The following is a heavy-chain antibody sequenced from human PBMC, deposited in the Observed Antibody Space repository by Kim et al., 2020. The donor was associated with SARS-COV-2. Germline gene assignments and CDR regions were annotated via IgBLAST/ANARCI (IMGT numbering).Heavy chain of an antibody. CDR1: GFTFSSYG. D-gene: IGHD3-9*01. Sequence: GGSLRLSCAASGFTFSSYGMHWVRQAPGKGLEWVAVISYDGSNKYYADSVKGRFTISRDNSKNTLYLQMNSLRAEDTAVYYCAKDAQLRYFDWLLDPLYYYGMDVWGQGTTVTVSS. J-gene: IGHJ6*02. CDR3: AKDAQLRYFDWLLDPLYYYGMDV. CDR2: ISYDGSNK. V-gene: IGHV3-30*18.